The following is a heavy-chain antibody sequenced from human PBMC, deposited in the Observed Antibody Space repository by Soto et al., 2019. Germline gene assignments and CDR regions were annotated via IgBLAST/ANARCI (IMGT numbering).Heavy chain of an antibody. CDR2: IYYSGST. CDR1: GGSISSCSYY. CDR3: AGVYYYDSSGYYYGYGAFDI. V-gene: IGHV4-39*01. D-gene: IGHD3-22*01. Sequence: PSETLSLTCNVSGGSISSCSYYWGWIRQPPGKGLEWIGSIYYSGSTYYNPSLKSRVTISIDTSKNQFSLKLSSVTAADTAVYYCAGVYYYDSSGYYYGYGAFDIWGQGTMVTVSS. J-gene: IGHJ3*02.